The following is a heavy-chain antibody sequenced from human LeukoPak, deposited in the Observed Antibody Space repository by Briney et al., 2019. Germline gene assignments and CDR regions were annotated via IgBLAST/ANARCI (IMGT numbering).Heavy chain of an antibody. Sequence: GSLRLSCAASGFTVSSNYMSWVRQAPGKGLEWVSVIYSGGSTYYADSVKGRFTISRDNSKNTLYLQMNSLRAEDTAVYYCASLYGSGSFPFDYWGQGTLVTVSS. CDR2: IYSGGST. J-gene: IGHJ4*02. V-gene: IGHV3-53*01. D-gene: IGHD3-10*01. CDR3: ASLYGSGSFPFDY. CDR1: GFTVSSNY.